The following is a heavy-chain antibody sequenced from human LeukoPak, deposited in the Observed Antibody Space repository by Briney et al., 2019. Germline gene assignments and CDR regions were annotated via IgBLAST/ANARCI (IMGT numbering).Heavy chain of an antibody. Sequence: GGSLRLSCAASGFTFSSYAMSWVRQAPGKGLEWVAVMSNDGSIKKYANSVKGRFTISRDNSKNTLYLQMNSLRAEDTAVYYCARGKYDFWSGYYHGEFDYWGQGTLVTVSS. J-gene: IGHJ4*02. CDR2: MSNDGSIK. V-gene: IGHV3-30*14. D-gene: IGHD3-3*01. CDR1: GFTFSSYA. CDR3: ARGKYDFWSGYYHGEFDY.